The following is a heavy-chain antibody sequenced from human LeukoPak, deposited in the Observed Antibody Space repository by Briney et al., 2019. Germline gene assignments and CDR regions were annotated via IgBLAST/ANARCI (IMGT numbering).Heavy chain of an antibody. V-gene: IGHV3-7*02. CDR2: IKHDGTKK. CDR3: SRWIYGSGSKRYFDY. D-gene: IGHD3-10*01. CDR1: GFTFSNYC. Sequence: GGSLRLSCAASGFTFSNYCMNWVRQAQGKGLEWVANIKHDGTKKYYVDSVKGRFTISRDNAKNSLYLQMNSLGAEDTAVYYCSRWIYGSGSKRYFDYWGQGTLVTVSS. J-gene: IGHJ4*02.